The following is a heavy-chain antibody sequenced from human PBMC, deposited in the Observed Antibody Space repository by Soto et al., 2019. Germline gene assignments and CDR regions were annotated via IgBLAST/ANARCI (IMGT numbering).Heavy chain of an antibody. CDR1: GYTFTSYG. CDR2: ISAYNGNT. J-gene: IGHJ3*02. CDR3: ARGHCSGGSCYSTAFDAFDI. Sequence: QVQLVQSGAEVKKPGASVKVSCKASGYTFTSYGISWVRQAPGQGLEWMGWISAYNGNTNYAQKLQGRVTITTDTSTSTAYMELRSLRSDDTAVYYCARGHCSGGSCYSTAFDAFDIWGQGTMVTVSS. D-gene: IGHD2-15*01. V-gene: IGHV1-18*01.